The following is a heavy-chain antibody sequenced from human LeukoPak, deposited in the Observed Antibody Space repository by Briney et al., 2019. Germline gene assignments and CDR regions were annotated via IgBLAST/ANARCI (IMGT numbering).Heavy chain of an antibody. CDR3: AKGVVVVAASHYYMDV. D-gene: IGHD2-15*01. Sequence: PGGSLRLSCAASGFTFTGYAMTWVRQAPGKGLEWVSTTTGSGGSSYYADSVMGRFTISRDNSKNTLFLQMNGLRAEDTAVYYCAKGVVVVAASHYYMDVWGKGTTVTVSS. V-gene: IGHV3-23*01. CDR1: GFTFTGYA. CDR2: TTGSGGSS. J-gene: IGHJ6*03.